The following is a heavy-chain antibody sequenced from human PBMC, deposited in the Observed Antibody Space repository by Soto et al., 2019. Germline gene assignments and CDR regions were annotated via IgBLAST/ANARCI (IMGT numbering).Heavy chain of an antibody. CDR3: ARSEELRYFDWLLKAYFDY. Sequence: PSETLSLTCTVSGCSISSSSYYWGWIRQPPGKGLEWIGSIYYSGSTYYNPSLKSRVTISVDTSKNQFSLKLSSVTAADTAVYYCARSEELRYFDWLLKAYFDYWGQGTLVTVSS. V-gene: IGHV4-39*01. J-gene: IGHJ4*02. D-gene: IGHD3-9*01. CDR1: GCSISSSSYY. CDR2: IYYSGST.